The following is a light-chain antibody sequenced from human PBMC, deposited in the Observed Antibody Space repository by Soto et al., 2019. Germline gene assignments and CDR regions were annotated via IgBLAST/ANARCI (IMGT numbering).Light chain of an antibody. CDR1: RSVSSN. J-gene: IGKJ4*01. V-gene: IGKV3-15*01. CDR2: GAS. Sequence: EGGMKKSGAALSVAPGEIATLSGRASRSVSSNLAWYQQKPGQAPRLLIYGASTRAAGIPARFSGSVSGTEFTLTICGVQAEDFTLYYCQHYNGLPLPLGEGTKVDIK. CDR3: QHYNGLPLP.